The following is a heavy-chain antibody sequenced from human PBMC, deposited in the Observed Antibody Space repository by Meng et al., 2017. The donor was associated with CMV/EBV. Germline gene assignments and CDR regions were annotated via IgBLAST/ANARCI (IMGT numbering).Heavy chain of an antibody. Sequence: GESLKISCAAPGFTFSSYAMSWVRQAPGKGLEWVSAISGSGGSTYYADSVKGRFTISRDNAKNTLYLQMNSLRAEDTAVYYCARAYSGDYWGQGTLVTVSS. CDR3: ARAYSGDY. D-gene: IGHD5-12*01. CDR2: ISGSGGST. J-gene: IGHJ4*02. CDR1: GFTFSSYA. V-gene: IGHV3-23*01.